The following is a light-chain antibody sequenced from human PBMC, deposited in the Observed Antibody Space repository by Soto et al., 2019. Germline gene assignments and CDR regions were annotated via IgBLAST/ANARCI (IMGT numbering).Light chain of an antibody. CDR1: QSVSNN. Sequence: EIVMTQSPATLSVSTGERATLSCRTSQSVSNNLAWYQQKPGQAPRLLIYLASTRATGIPARFSGSGSGTEFTLTITSLQSEDFAVYYCQQYNNWPPTTFGQGTRLEIK. V-gene: IGKV3D-15*01. CDR3: QQYNNWPPTT. J-gene: IGKJ5*01. CDR2: LAS.